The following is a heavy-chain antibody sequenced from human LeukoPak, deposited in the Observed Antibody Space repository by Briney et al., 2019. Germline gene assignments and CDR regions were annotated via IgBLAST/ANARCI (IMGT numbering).Heavy chain of an antibody. Sequence: SETLSLTCTVSGGSISSTSYYWGWIRQPPGKGLEWIGSIYYSGRTYYNPSLKSRVTISVDTSKNQFSLKLSSVTAADTAVYYCARPLHYGSGSYDYWGQGTLVTVSS. CDR2: IYYSGRT. D-gene: IGHD3-10*01. CDR3: ARPLHYGSGSYDY. V-gene: IGHV4-39*01. J-gene: IGHJ4*02. CDR1: GGSISSTSYY.